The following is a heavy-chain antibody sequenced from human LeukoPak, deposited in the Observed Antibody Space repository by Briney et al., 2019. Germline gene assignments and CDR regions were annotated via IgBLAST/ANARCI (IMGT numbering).Heavy chain of an antibody. V-gene: IGHV4-30-4*07. CDR1: GGSITNALYS. Sequence: SQTLSLTCAVSGGSITNALYSWSWIRQPPGEGLEWIGYIYHSGSTTYNPSLKSRLTISLDTSKNQFSLNLNSVTAADTAVYYCAGDYGSGSYRFDFWGQGSLVTVS. CDR3: AGDYGSGSYRFDF. CDR2: IYHSGST. D-gene: IGHD3-10*01. J-gene: IGHJ4*02.